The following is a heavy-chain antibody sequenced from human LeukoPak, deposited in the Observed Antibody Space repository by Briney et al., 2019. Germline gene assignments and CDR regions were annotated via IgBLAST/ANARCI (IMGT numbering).Heavy chain of an antibody. D-gene: IGHD2-15*01. Sequence: PGGSLRLSCAASGFTFDDYGMSWVSQAPGKGLEWVSGINWNGGSTGYADSVKGRFTISRDNAKNSLYLQMNSLRAEDTALYYCARDRRYCSGGSCYVDYWGQGTLVTVSS. CDR1: GFTFDDYG. CDR2: INWNGGST. CDR3: ARDRRYCSGGSCYVDY. J-gene: IGHJ4*02. V-gene: IGHV3-20*04.